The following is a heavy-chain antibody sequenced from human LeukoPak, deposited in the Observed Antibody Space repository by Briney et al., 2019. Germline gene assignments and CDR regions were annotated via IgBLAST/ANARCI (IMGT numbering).Heavy chain of an antibody. CDR1: GGSFSGYY. CDR2: INHSGST. J-gene: IGHJ4*02. D-gene: IGHD3-10*01. Sequence: SETLSLTCAVYGGSFSGYYWSWIRQPPGKGLEWIGEINHSGSTNYNPSLKSRVTISVDTSKNQFSLKVSSVTAADTAVYFCARGGRGLDYWGQGTLVTVSS. V-gene: IGHV4-34*01. CDR3: ARGGRGLDY.